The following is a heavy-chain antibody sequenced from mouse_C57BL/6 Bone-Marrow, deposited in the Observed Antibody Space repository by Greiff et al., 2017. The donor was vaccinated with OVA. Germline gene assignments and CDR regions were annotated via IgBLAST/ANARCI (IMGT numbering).Heavy chain of an antibody. CDR1: GFSLTSYG. V-gene: IGHV2-6-1*01. CDR3: ARQRSFHWYFDV. Sequence: VQLQQSGPGLVAPSQSLSITCTVSGFSLTSYGVHWVRQPPGKGLEWLVVIWSDGSTTYNSALKSRLSISKDNSKSQVFLKMNSLQTDDTSMYYCARQRSFHWYFDVWGTGTTVTVSS. CDR2: IWSDGST. J-gene: IGHJ1*03.